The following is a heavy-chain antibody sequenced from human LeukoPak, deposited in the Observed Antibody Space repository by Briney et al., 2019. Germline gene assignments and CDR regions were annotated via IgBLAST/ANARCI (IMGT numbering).Heavy chain of an antibody. V-gene: IGHV1-18*01. D-gene: IGHD3-10*01. J-gene: IGHJ4*02. CDR2: ISAYNGNT. Sequence: GASVKVSCKASGYTFTSYGISWVRQAPGQGLEWMGWISAYNGNTNYAQELQGRVTMTTDTSTSTAYMELRSLRSDDTAVYYCARDREYYYGSGSYYDYWGQGTLVTVSS. CDR1: GYTFTSYG. CDR3: ARDREYYYGSGSYYDY.